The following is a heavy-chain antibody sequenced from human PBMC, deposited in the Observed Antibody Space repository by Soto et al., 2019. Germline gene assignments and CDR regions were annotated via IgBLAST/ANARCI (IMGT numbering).Heavy chain of an antibody. D-gene: IGHD5-12*01. CDR2: IWYDGSNK. CDR1: GFTFSSYG. Sequence: GGSLRLSCAASGFTFSSYGMHWVRQAPGKGLEWVAVIWYDGSNKYYADSVKGRFTISRDNSKNTLYLQMNSLRAEDTAVYYCARAGPWLRWYYGMDVWGQGTTVTVSS. V-gene: IGHV3-33*01. J-gene: IGHJ6*02. CDR3: ARAGPWLRWYYGMDV.